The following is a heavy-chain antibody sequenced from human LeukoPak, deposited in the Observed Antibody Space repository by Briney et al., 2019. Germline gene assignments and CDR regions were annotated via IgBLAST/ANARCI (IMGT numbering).Heavy chain of an antibody. CDR3: AWTYYYDSSGYLELDY. D-gene: IGHD3-22*01. CDR1: GGSISSSSYY. J-gene: IGHJ4*02. V-gene: IGHV4-39*01. Sequence: SETLSLTCTVSGGSISSSSYYWGWIRQPPGKGLEWIESIYYSGSTYYNPSLKSRVTISVDTSKNEFSLKLSSVTAAHTAVYYCAWTYYYDSSGYLELDYWGQGTLVTVSS. CDR2: IYYSGST.